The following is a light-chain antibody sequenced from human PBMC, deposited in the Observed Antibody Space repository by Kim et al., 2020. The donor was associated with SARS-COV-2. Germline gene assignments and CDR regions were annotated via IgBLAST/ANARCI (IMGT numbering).Light chain of an antibody. V-gene: IGKV4-1*01. CDR2: WAS. CDR3: QQYYGTSWT. Sequence: ATINCKSSQSVLYRSNNNNYLAWYQQKPGQPPKLLIYWASTRESGVPDRFSGSGSGTEFTLTIGSLQAEDVAVYYCQQYYGTSWTFGQGTKVDIK. CDR1: QSVLYRSNNNNY. J-gene: IGKJ1*01.